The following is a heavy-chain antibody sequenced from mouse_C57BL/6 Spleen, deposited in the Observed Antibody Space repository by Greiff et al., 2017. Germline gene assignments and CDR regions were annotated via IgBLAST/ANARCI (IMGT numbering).Heavy chain of an antibody. D-gene: IGHD1-1*01. CDR1: GYTFTSYW. V-gene: IGHV1-59*01. CDR2: IDPSDSYT. CDR3: ARAGSSYVHYFDY. Sequence: QVQLQQPGAELVRPGTSVKLSCKASGYTFTSYWMHWVKQRPGQGLEWIGVIDPSDSYTNYNQKFKGKATLTVDTSSSTAYMQLSSLTSEDSAVYYCARAGSSYVHYFDYWGQGTTLTVSS. J-gene: IGHJ2*01.